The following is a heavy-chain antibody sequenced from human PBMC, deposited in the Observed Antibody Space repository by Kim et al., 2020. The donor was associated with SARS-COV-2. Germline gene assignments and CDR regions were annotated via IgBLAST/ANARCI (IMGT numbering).Heavy chain of an antibody. CDR2: ST. CDR3: ARVYGSGSDI. J-gene: IGHJ3*02. V-gene: IGHV4-4*02. Sequence: STNDNPSLESRVTISVDKSKNQFSLKLSSVTAADTAVYYCARVYGSGSDIWGQGTMVTVSS. D-gene: IGHD3-10*01.